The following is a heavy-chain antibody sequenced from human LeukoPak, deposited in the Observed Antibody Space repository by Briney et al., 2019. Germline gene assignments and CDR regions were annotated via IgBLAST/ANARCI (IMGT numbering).Heavy chain of an antibody. V-gene: IGHV4-34*01. Sequence: SETLSLTCAVYGGSFSGYYWSWIRQPPGKGLEWIGEINHSGSTNYNPSLKSRVTISVDTSKNQFSLKLSSVTAADTAVYYCARQGTYSSAGHYWGQGTLVTVSS. D-gene: IGHD6-25*01. CDR3: ARQGTYSSAGHY. CDR2: INHSGST. CDR1: GGSFSGYY. J-gene: IGHJ4*02.